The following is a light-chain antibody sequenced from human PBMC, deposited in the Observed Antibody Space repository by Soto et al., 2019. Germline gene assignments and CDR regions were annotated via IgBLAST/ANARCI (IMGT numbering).Light chain of an antibody. CDR3: QQYGKSRHT. CDR2: DVS. V-gene: IGKV3-20*01. Sequence: ENELTQSPGTLSLSPGERVTISCRASRSVTGIFLSWYQHKPGQAPRLLIYDVSIRASGVPERFSGSGSGTDFTLTITRLEPEDFGVYYCQQYGKSRHTFGGGTKLEIK. J-gene: IGKJ4*01. CDR1: RSVTGIF.